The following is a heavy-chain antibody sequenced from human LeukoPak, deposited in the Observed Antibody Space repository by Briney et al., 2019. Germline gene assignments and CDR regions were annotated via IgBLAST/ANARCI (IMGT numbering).Heavy chain of an antibody. CDR2: IYTSGST. V-gene: IGHV4-4*07. J-gene: IGHJ5*02. D-gene: IGHD6-19*01. CDR3: ASEKGGGIAVENWFDP. Sequence: PSETLSLTCTVSGGSISSYYWSWIRQPAGKGLEWIGRIYTSGSTNYSPSLKSRVTMSVDTSKNQFSLKLSSVTAADTAVYYCASEKGGGIAVENWFDPWGQGTLVTVSS. CDR1: GGSISSYY.